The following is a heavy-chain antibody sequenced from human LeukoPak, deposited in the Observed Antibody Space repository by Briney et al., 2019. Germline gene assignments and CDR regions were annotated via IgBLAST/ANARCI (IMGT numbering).Heavy chain of an antibody. Sequence: SQTLSLTCTVSGGSISSGDYYWSWIRQPPGKGLEWIGYIYYSGSTYYNPSLKSRVTISVDTSKNQSSLKLSSVTAADTAVYYCASSYTYYYDSSGYSLDYWGQGTLVTVSS. CDR3: ASSYTYYYDSSGYSLDY. D-gene: IGHD3-22*01. CDR2: IYYSGST. J-gene: IGHJ4*02. CDR1: GGSISSGDYY. V-gene: IGHV4-30-4*08.